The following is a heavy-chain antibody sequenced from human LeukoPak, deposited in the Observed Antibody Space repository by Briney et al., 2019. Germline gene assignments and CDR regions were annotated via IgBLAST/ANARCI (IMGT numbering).Heavy chain of an antibody. CDR2: IYWDDDK. CDR1: GFSLSTSGVG. CDR3: AHRLTMIVVGDAFDI. V-gene: IGHV2-5*02. D-gene: IGHD3-22*01. J-gene: IGHJ3*02. Sequence: SGPTLVEPTQTLTLTCTFSGFSLSTSGVGVGWIRQPPGKALEWLALIYWDDDKRYSPSLKSRLTITKDTSKNQVVLTMTNMDPVDTATYYCAHRLTMIVVGDAFDIWGQGTMVTVSS.